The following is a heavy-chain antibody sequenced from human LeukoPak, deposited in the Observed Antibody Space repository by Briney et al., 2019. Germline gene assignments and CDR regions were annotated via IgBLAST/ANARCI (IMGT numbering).Heavy chain of an antibody. Sequence: SDTLYLTCTVSGGSISSYYWSWIRQPPGKGLEWIGYIYYSGSTNYNPPLKSRVTISVDTSKNQFSLKLSSVTAADTAVYYCARDRGVLRVAFDIWGQGTMVTVSS. CDR2: IYYSGST. V-gene: IGHV4-59*01. J-gene: IGHJ3*02. CDR1: GGSISSYY. CDR3: ARDRGVLRVAFDI. D-gene: IGHD2-8*01.